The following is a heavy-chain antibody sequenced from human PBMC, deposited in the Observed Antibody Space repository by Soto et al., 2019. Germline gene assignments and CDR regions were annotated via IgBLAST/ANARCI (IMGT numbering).Heavy chain of an antibody. Sequence: SETLSLTCTVSGGYISTYYWSWIRQPPGKGLEWIGYIYYSGSTSYNPSLKSRVTISVDTSKNQFSLKLRSVTAADTAVYYCASDRSSGWDQGYGMDVWGQGTTVTVSS. CDR2: IYYSGST. D-gene: IGHD6-19*01. CDR1: GGYISTYY. V-gene: IGHV4-59*01. J-gene: IGHJ6*02. CDR3: ASDRSSGWDQGYGMDV.